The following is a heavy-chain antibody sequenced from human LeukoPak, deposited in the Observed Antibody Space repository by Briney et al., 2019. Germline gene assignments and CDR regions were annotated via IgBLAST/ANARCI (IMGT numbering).Heavy chain of an antibody. CDR1: GFTFSTYS. CDR2: ISSSSSI. D-gene: IGHD2-2*01. J-gene: IGHJ6*03. CDR3: ARGIVVVPAALFTDYMDV. V-gene: IGHV3-21*01. Sequence: PGGSLRLSCAASGFTFSTYSMNWVRQAPGKGLEWVPSISSSSSIYYADSVKGRFTISKDNAKNSLYLQMNSLRAEDTAVYYCARGIVVVPAALFTDYMDVWGKGTTVTVSS.